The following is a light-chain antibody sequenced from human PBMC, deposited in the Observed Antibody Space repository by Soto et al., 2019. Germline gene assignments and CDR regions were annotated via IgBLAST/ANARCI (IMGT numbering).Light chain of an antibody. J-gene: IGKJ1*01. V-gene: IGKV3-11*01. CDR1: QSVSSY. CDR2: DAS. Sequence: EIVLTQSPATLSLSPGERATLSCRASQSVSSYLAWYQQKPGQAPRLLIYDASNRATGIPARFSGSGSGTEFTLTISSLQSEDFALYYCQQYDDWPRTFGQGTKVDI. CDR3: QQYDDWPRT.